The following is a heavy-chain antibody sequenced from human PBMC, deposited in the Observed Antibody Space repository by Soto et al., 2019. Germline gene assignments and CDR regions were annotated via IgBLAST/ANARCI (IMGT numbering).Heavy chain of an antibody. Sequence: QLQLQESGPGLVKPSETLSLTCTVSSASISSSSYTWGWIRQPPGKGLEWIGSIYYSGTTYYNPSLNSRVTVPVYTSMHPSSRTGTSVTGEAPAVYQFANLHGYCLAGRGRGPGEVDVWGQATTGTVSS. CDR1: SASISSSSYT. CDR3: ANLHGYCLAGRGRGPGEVDV. D-gene: IGHD2-15*01. J-gene: IGHJ6*02. CDR2: IYYSGTT. V-gene: IGHV4-39*01.